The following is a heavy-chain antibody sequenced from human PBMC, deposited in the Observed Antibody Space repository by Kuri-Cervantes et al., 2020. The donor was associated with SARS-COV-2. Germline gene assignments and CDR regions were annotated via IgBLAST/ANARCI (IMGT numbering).Heavy chain of an antibody. CDR1: GFSLTTSGMC. V-gene: IGHV2-70*11. CDR3: VHIRAATVIADY. Sequence: SGPTLVKPTQTLTLTCTFSGFSLTTSGMCVAWIRQPPGKALEWLARIDWDDDKYYKTSLNTRLSISKDTSKDQVVLTMTNMDPVDTATYYCVHIRAATVIADYWGQGTLVTVSS. D-gene: IGHD4-11*01. CDR2: IDWDDDK. J-gene: IGHJ4*02.